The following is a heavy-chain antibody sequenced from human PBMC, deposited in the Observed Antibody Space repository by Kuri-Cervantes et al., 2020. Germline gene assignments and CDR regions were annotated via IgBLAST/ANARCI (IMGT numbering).Heavy chain of an antibody. CDR1: GGSFSGYY. Sequence: SETLSLTCAVYGGSFSGYYWSWIRQPPGKGLEWIGEINHSGNTNYNPSLKSRVTISVDTSKNQFSLKLSSVTAADTAVYYCARGLNYGNSPFDYWGQGTLVTVSS. CDR2: INHSGNT. J-gene: IGHJ4*02. CDR3: ARGLNYGNSPFDY. V-gene: IGHV4-34*01. D-gene: IGHD4-23*01.